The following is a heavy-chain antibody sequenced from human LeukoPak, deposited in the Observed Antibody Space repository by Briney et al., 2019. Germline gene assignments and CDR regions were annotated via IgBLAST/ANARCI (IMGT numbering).Heavy chain of an antibody. CDR2: INPNNGGT. V-gene: IGHV1-2*02. CDR1: GYTFTGYY. Sequence: ASVKVSCKASGYTFTGYYMHWVRQAPGQGLEWMGWINPNNGGTNYAQKFQGRVTMTRDTSISTAYMDLSRLKSDDTAVYYCAREGYGGGQDFEVWGQGTMVTVSS. D-gene: IGHD1-26*01. J-gene: IGHJ3*01. CDR3: AREGYGGGQDFEV.